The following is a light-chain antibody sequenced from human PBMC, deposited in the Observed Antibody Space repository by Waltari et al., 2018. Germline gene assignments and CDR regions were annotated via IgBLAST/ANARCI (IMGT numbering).Light chain of an antibody. CDR1: QSVGRT. J-gene: IGKJ1*01. CDR2: AAS. V-gene: IGKV3-20*01. Sequence: EVVLTQSPGTLSLSPGERATLSCRTSQSVGRTLAWYQQKPGQAPRLLIYAASTRATDIPDRFSGSGSGTDFSLTITRLEPEDFAVYYCQHYVRLPVTFGQGTKVEIK. CDR3: QHYVRLPVT.